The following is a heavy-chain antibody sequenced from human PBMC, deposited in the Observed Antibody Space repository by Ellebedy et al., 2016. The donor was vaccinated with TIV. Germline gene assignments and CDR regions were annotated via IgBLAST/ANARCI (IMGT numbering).Heavy chain of an antibody. CDR2: INSDGTNT. D-gene: IGHD3-10*01. Sequence: PGGSLRLSCAASGLTVISNYMAWVRQPPGKGLVWLSRINSDGTNTVYAESVKGRFTISRDNAKNSLYLQMSSLRVEDTAVYYCASEIGNNWFDPWGPGTLVTVSS. CDR1: GLTVISNY. J-gene: IGHJ5*02. CDR3: ASEIGNNWFDP. V-gene: IGHV3-74*01.